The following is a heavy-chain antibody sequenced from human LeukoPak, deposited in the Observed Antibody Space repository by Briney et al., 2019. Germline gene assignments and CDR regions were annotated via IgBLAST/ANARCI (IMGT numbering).Heavy chain of an antibody. CDR3: GRAQEVDY. CDR2: IKQDGSEK. V-gene: IGHV3-7*01. CDR1: GFTFSSYW. J-gene: IGHJ4*02. Sequence: GGSLRLSCAASGFTFSSYWMSWVRQAPGKGLEWVANIKQDGSEKYYVDSVKGRFTISRDNAKNSLYLQVKTLRVEDAAVYYCGRAQEVDYWGQGTLVTVSS.